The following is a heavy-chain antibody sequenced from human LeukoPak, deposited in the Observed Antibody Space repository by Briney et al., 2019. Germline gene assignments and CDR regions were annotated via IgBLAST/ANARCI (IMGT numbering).Heavy chain of an antibody. CDR1: GFTVSSNY. V-gene: IGHV3-53*01. CDR3: AGNQASYYGNWSDP. J-gene: IGHJ5*02. D-gene: IGHD3-3*01. Sequence: GGSLRLSCAASGFTVSSNYMSWVRQAPGKGLEWVSVIYSGGSTYYADSVKGRFTISRDNSKNTLYLQMNSLRAEDTAVYYCAGNQASYYGNWSDPWGQGTLVTVSS. CDR2: IYSGGST.